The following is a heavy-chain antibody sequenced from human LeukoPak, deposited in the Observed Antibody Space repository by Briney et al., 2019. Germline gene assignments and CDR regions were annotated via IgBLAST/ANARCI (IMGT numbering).Heavy chain of an antibody. D-gene: IGHD3-22*01. V-gene: IGHV3-33*01. CDR1: GFTFSSYG. CDR2: IWYDGSNK. J-gene: IGHJ4*02. Sequence: AGGSLRLSCAASGFTFSSYGMHWVRQAPGKGLEWVALIWYDGSNKYYADSVKGRFTISRDNSKDTLYIQMNSLRADDSAVYCCARDGNLFSSGYFDYWGQGDLVTVSS. CDR3: ARDGNLFSSGYFDY.